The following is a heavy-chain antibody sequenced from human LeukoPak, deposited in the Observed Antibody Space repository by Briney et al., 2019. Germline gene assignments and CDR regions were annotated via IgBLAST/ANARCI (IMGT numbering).Heavy chain of an antibody. CDR1: GFTFSSYS. D-gene: IGHD3-10*01. J-gene: IGHJ4*02. CDR2: ISSSSSYI. Sequence: KAGGSLRLSCAASGFTFSSYSMNWVRQAPGKGLEWVSSISSSSSYIYYADSVKGRFTISRDNSKNTLYLQMNSLRAEDTAVYYCAKFPASALWFGESLDYWGQGTLVTVSS. CDR3: AKFPASALWFGESLDY. V-gene: IGHV3-21*04.